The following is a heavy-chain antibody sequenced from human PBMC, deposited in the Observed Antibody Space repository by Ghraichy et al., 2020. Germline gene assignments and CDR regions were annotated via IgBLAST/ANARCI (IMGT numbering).Heavy chain of an antibody. CDR3: ARNEPKSVVGD. CDR1: GASLSRSSYY. Sequence: SETLSLTCNVSGASLSRSSYYWGWIRQPPGKGLEWIGSLFYTGNTYHNPSLKSRVTISVDTSKNQFSLDLTSVTAADTAVYYCARNEPKSVVGDWGQGTLVIVSS. D-gene: IGHD2-2*01. CDR2: LFYTGNT. V-gene: IGHV4-39*01. J-gene: IGHJ4*02.